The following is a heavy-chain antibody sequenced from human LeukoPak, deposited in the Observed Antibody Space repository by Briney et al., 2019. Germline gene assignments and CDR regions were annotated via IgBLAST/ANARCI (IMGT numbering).Heavy chain of an antibody. Sequence: GGSLRLSCAASGFTFSSYAMSWVRQAPGKGLEWVSAISGSGGSTYYADSVKGRFTISRDNSKNTLYLQMNSLRAEDTAVYYCAKDQARSLEWLSNFDYWGQGTLVTVSS. D-gene: IGHD3-3*01. J-gene: IGHJ4*02. CDR1: GFTFSSYA. CDR2: ISGSGGST. V-gene: IGHV3-23*01. CDR3: AKDQARSLEWLSNFDY.